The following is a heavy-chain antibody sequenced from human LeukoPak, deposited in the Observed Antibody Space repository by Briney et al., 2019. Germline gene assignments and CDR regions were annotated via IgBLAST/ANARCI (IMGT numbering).Heavy chain of an antibody. CDR3: ARLVTSYDILTGYSYYFDS. J-gene: IGHJ4*02. V-gene: IGHV4-59*08. CDR1: GGSISSYY. D-gene: IGHD3-9*01. CDR2: IYYTGRT. Sequence: TSETLSLTCTVPGGSISSYYWSWTRQPPGEGLEWIAYIYYTGRTNYNPSLKSRVTIPVDTSENQLSLELISVTAADTAVYFCARLVTSYDILTGYSYYFDSWGQGTLVTVSS.